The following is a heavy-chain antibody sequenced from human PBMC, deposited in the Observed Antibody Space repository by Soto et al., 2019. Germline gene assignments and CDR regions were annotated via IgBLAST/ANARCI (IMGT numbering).Heavy chain of an antibody. J-gene: IGHJ6*02. V-gene: IGHV4-34*01. CDR3: AGRDYYYGVDV. Sequence: QVQLQQWGAGLLKPAETLSLTCAVFGGSFSTYYWSWIRQPPGRGLEWIGEINQSGSTNYNPSLKSRVSISVDTSKKHFSLNLSSVTAADTAVYYCAGRDYYYGVDVWGQGTTVTVSS. CDR1: GGSFSTYY. CDR2: INQSGST.